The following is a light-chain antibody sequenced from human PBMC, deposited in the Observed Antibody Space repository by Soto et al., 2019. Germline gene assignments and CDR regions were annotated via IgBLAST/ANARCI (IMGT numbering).Light chain of an antibody. V-gene: IGKV3-11*01. CDR1: QSVRNY. CDR3: QQRSNWPLT. Sequence: EIVLTQSPATLSLSPGERATLSCRASQSVRNYLFWFQQKPGQAPRLLMYDASNRATGIPARFSGSGSGTDFTLTISSLEPEDFAVYYCQQRSNWPLTFGGGTKVDIK. J-gene: IGKJ4*01. CDR2: DAS.